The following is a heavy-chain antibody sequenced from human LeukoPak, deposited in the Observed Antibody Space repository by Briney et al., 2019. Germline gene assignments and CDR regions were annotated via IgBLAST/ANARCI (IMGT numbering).Heavy chain of an antibody. CDR1: AFTFSSYS. Sequence: GGSLRLSCAASAFTFSSYSLSWVRQAPGKGLEWVSSISSSSTYIFYADSVKGRFTISRDNSKNTLYLQMNSLRAEDTAVYYCAKGPRHYDFWSGYGGPDYWGQGTLVTVSS. J-gene: IGHJ4*02. CDR3: AKGPRHYDFWSGYGGPDY. CDR2: ISSSSTYI. V-gene: IGHV3-21*04. D-gene: IGHD3-3*01.